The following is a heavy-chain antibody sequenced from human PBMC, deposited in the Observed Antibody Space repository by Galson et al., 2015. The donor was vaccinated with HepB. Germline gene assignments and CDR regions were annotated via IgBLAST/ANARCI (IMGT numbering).Heavy chain of an antibody. J-gene: IGHJ6*02. CDR1: GYTFSRYG. CDR3: ARSGYIYGPVSWVADV. CDR2: ISAYNGNT. V-gene: IGHV1-18*04. D-gene: IGHD5-18*01. Sequence: SVKVSCKASGYTFSRYGISWARQAPGQGLEWMGWISAYNGNTNYAQKLQGRVTMTTDTSTSTAYMELRSLRSDDTAVYYCARSGYIYGPVSWVADVWGQGTTVTVSS.